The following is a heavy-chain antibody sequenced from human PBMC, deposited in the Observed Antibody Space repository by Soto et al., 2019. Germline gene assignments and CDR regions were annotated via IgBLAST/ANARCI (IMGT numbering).Heavy chain of an antibody. J-gene: IGHJ4*02. D-gene: IGHD5-18*01. CDR1: GGTFSSYT. CDR3: ARASDEGYSYGYGHPKAFDY. Sequence: QVQLVQSGAEVKKPGSSVKVSCKASGGTFSSYTISWVQQAPGQGLEWMGRIIPILGIANYAQKFQGRVTITADKSTSTAYMELSSLRSEDTAVYYCARASDEGYSYGYGHPKAFDYWGQGTLVTVSS. V-gene: IGHV1-69*02. CDR2: IIPILGIA.